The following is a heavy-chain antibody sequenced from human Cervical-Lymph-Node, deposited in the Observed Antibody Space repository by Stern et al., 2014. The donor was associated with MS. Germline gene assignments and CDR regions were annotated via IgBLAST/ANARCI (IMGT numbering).Heavy chain of an antibody. CDR2: ITTEGPT. V-gene: IGHV3-15*01. Sequence: EVQLVESGGDLVKPGGSLRLSCVLSGIPFPAAWMSWVRQVPGKGLEWVGRITTEGPTDYGAPVKGRFSMSRDNSINTIYLRMDRLRSDDTATYYCTWMSTVHTVDFWGRGTLVTVSS. CDR1: GIPFPAAW. CDR3: TWMSTVHTVDF. D-gene: IGHD4-11*01. J-gene: IGHJ4*02.